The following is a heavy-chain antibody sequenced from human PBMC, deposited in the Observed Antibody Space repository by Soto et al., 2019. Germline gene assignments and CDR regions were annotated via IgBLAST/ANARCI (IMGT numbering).Heavy chain of an antibody. D-gene: IGHD5-12*01. CDR2: ISSNGGST. CDR3: VKDQGGYSGYVFDY. V-gene: IGHV3-64D*06. J-gene: IGHJ4*02. CDR1: GFTFSSYA. Sequence: GGSLRLSCSASGFTFSSYAMYWVRQAPGKGLEYVSAISSNGGSTYYADSVKGRFTISRDNSKNTLYLQMSSLRAEDTAVYYCVKDQGGYSGYVFDYWGQGTLVTVSS.